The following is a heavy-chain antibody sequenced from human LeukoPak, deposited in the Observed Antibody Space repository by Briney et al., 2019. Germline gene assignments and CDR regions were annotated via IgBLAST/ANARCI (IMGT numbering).Heavy chain of an antibody. Sequence: QPGGSLRLSCSASGFTFSSYAMYWVRQAPGKGLEYVSGISSNGAYTYSADSVKGRFTISRDNSKNTLYLHMSSLRTEDTAVYYCVKSRDYCSGGSCYAFDYWDQGTLVTVSS. CDR1: GFTFSSYA. CDR3: VKSRDYCSGGSCYAFDY. J-gene: IGHJ4*02. V-gene: IGHV3-64D*06. D-gene: IGHD2-15*01. CDR2: ISSNGAYT.